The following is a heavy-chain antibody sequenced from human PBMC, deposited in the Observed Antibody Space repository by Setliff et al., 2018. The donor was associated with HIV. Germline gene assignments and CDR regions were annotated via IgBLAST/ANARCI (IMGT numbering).Heavy chain of an antibody. CDR1: GGSLNTYY. CDR2: IYASGST. D-gene: IGHD1-1*01. CDR3: ARDSNAPYFQH. V-gene: IGHV4-4*07. J-gene: IGHJ1*01. Sequence: SETLSLTCIVSGGSLNTYYWTWIRQPAGKGLEWIGRIYASGSTNYNPSLKSRLTMSVEMSKNQFSLKLTSVTAADTAVYYCARDSNAPYFQHWGQGTLVTVSS.